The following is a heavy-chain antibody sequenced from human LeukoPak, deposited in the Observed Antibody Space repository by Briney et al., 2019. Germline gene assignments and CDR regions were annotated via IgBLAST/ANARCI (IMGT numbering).Heavy chain of an antibody. D-gene: IGHD2-15*01. CDR1: GGSISSYY. V-gene: IGHV4-59*08. CDR2: IYYSGST. J-gene: IGHJ4*02. CDR3: ASYYCSGGSCYLDY. Sequence: SETLSLTCTVSGGSISSYYWSWIRQPPGKGLEWIGYIYYSGSTNYNPSLKRRVTISVDTSKNQFSLKLSSVTAADTAVYYCASYYCSGGSCYLDYWGQGTLVTVSS.